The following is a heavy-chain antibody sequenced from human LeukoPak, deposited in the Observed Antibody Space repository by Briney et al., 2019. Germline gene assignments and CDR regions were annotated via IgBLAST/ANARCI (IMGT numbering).Heavy chain of an antibody. J-gene: IGHJ6*03. CDR1: IGFLNTYF. CDR2: VSGSGRA. V-gene: IGHV4-4*07. D-gene: IGHD3-10*01. CDR3: ARAARGANCGSGRPVHYYYMDV. Sequence: SETLSLTCTVSIGFLNTYFWTWVRQPTGNGLEWIGRVSGSGRAYYNPSLESRVTISLDTSKNQFSLKLSSVTAADTAVYYCARAARGANCGSGRPVHYYYMDVWGKGTTVTVSS.